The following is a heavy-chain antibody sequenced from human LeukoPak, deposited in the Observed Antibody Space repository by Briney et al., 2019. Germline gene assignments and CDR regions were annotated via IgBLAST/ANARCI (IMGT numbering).Heavy chain of an antibody. V-gene: IGHV1-2*02. CDR1: GYTFTSYD. Sequence: GASVKVSCKASGYTFTSYDINWVRQATGQGLEWMGWMNPNSGGTNYAQKFQGRVAMTRDTSISTAYMELSRLRSDDTAVYYCARDRLWFGEFGGPGTTYNWFDPWDQGTLVTVSS. D-gene: IGHD3-10*01. J-gene: IGHJ5*02. CDR2: MNPNSGGT. CDR3: ARDRLWFGEFGGPGTTYNWFDP.